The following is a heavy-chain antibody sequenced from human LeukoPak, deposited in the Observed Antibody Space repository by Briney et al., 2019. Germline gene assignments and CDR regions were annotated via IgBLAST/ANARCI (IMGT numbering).Heavy chain of an antibody. CDR3: ARFHDGDIHY. J-gene: IGHJ4*02. D-gene: IGHD4-17*01. Sequence: PSETLSLTCTVSSGSISGDYWSWIRQPPGKGLEWIGYIYYSGSTNYNPSLKSRVTISVDTSKNQFSLKLSSVTAADTAVYYCARFHDGDIHYWGQGTLVTVSS. CDR1: SGSISGDY. V-gene: IGHV4-59*01. CDR2: IYYSGST.